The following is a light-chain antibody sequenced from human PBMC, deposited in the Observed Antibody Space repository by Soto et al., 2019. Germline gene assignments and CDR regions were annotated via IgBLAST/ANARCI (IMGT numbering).Light chain of an antibody. Sequence: EIVLTQSPATLSLSPGERAILSCRASQSLSNYLGWYQQKPAQAPRLLIYDAFYRAPAIPARFSGSGSGADFTLTISSLEPKDSAVSYCQQRISWPALTVGGGTKVEI. CDR3: QQRISWPALT. CDR1: QSLSNY. J-gene: IGKJ4*01. CDR2: DAF. V-gene: IGKV3-11*01.